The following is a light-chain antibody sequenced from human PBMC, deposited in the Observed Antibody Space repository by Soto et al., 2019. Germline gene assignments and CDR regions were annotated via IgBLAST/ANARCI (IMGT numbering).Light chain of an antibody. Sequence: QSVLTQPASVSGSPGQSITISCTGTNSDVGGYNYVSWYQQHPGKAPKFMIYDVSSRPSGVSHRFSGSKSGNTASLTISGLQAEDEADYYCSSYTTSNTRQIVFGTGTKLTVL. J-gene: IGLJ1*01. CDR1: NSDVGGYNY. V-gene: IGLV2-14*01. CDR3: SSYTTSNTRQIV. CDR2: DVS.